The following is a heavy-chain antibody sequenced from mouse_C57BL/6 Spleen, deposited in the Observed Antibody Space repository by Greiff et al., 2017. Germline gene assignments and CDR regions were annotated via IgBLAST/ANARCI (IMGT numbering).Heavy chain of an antibody. CDR3: ARGGDWVDD. J-gene: IGHJ2*01. V-gene: IGHV5-16*01. CDR2: INYDGSST. Sequence: DVKLVESEGGLVQPGSSMKLSCTASGFTFSDYYMAWVRQVPEKGLEWVANINYDGSSTYYLDSLKSRFIISRDNAKNILYLQMSSLKSEDTATYYSARGGDWVDDWGQGTTLTVSS. D-gene: IGHD4-1*01. CDR1: GFTFSDYY.